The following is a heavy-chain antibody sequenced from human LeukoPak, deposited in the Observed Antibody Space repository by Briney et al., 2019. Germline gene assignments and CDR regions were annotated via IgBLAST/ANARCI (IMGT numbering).Heavy chain of an antibody. J-gene: IGHJ4*02. CDR2: IYDSGNT. CDR1: GGSLSSYF. D-gene: IGHD4-23*01. CDR3: ARARDYGGNPSYFDY. Sequence: SETLSLTCTVSGGSLSSYFWSWIRQPPGKGLGWIGYIYDSGNTNYNPSLKSRVTISVDTSKNQFSLKLSSLTAADTADYYCARARDYGGNPSYFDYWGQGTLVTVSS. V-gene: IGHV4-59*01.